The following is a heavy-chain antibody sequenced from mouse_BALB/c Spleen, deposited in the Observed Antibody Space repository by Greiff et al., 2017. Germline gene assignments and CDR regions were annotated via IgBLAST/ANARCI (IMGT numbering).Heavy chain of an antibody. J-gene: IGHJ2*01. V-gene: IGHV1-69*01. Sequence: VQLQQSGAELVMPGASVKMSCKASGYTFTDYWMHWVKQRPGQGLEWIGAIDTSDSYTSYNQKFKGKATLTVDESSSTAYMQLSSLTSEDSAVYYCARSELGRHYWGQGTTLTVSS. D-gene: IGHD4-1*01. CDR3: ARSELGRHY. CDR1: GYTFTDYW. CDR2: IDTSDSYT.